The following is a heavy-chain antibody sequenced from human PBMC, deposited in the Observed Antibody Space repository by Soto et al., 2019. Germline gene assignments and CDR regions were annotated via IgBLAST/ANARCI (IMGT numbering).Heavy chain of an antibody. CDR2: IYWDDTK. D-gene: IGHD1-26*01. J-gene: IGHJ4*02. CDR3: AHAYGGRSLY. CDR1: GFSLPTDRVG. Sequence: QITLKESGPPLVKPTQTLTLNCTFSGFSLPTDRVGVGWIRQPPGKALEWLAVIYWDDTKTYRPSLKSRLTITKDTSKNQVALTMTDMDPVDTATYYCAHAYGGRSLYWGQGTLVTVSS. V-gene: IGHV2-5*02.